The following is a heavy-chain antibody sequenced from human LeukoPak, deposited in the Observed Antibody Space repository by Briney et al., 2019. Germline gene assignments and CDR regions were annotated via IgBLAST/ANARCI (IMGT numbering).Heavy chain of an antibody. Sequence: GRSLRLSCAASGFTFDNYAMHWVRQAPGKGLEWLSIISWNSGYIGYADSVKGRFTISRDNAKKSLDLQMNSLRAKDTAFYYCAKVRGTYSSGYFFDYWGQGTLVTVSS. CDR3: AKVRGTYSSGYFFDY. CDR1: GFTFDNYA. D-gene: IGHD6-19*01. V-gene: IGHV3-9*01. J-gene: IGHJ4*02. CDR2: ISWNSGYI.